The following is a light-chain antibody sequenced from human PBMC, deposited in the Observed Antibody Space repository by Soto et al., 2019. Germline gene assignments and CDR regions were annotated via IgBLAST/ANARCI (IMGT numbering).Light chain of an antibody. V-gene: IGLV2-14*03. J-gene: IGLJ3*02. CDR2: DVS. CDR3: SSDTSISTVV. CDR1: YSDVGGYNF. Sequence: QSALTQPASVSGSPGQSITISCTGTYSDVGGYNFVSWYQHHPGKAPKLMIYDVSDRPSGVSDRFSGSKSGNTASLTISGLEAEDEAYYYCSSDTSISTVVFGGGTQLTVL.